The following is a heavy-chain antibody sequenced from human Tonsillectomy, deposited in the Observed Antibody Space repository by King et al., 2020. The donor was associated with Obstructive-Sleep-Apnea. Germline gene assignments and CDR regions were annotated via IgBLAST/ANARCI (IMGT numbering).Heavy chain of an antibody. Sequence: VQLQESGPGLVKPSETLSLTCTVSGGSISSYYWSWIRQPPGKGLEWIGYIYYSGSTNYNPSLKSRVTISVDTSKNQFSLKLSSVTAADTAVYYCAGHHYYGSSCPECFDLWGRGTRVTVSS. CDR3: AGHHYYGSSCPECFDL. J-gene: IGHJ2*01. CDR2: IYYSGST. CDR1: GGSISSYY. D-gene: IGHD3-22*01. V-gene: IGHV4-59*08.